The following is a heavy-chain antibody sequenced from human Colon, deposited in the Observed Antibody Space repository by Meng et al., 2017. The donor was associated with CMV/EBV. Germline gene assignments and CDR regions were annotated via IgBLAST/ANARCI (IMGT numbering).Heavy chain of an antibody. V-gene: IGHV3-11*05. CDR3: ASQRESSNNYFYK. D-gene: IGHD2-2*01. J-gene: IGHJ4*02. CDR1: GFIFSEYH. Sequence: VQRVESGGGLVKPGESLRLSCAASGFIFSEYHMNWIRLTPGKGLEWISYISTGSTYTNYADSVKGRFAISRDNTKNSLYLQMNSLTAEDTAIYYCASQRESSNNYFYKWSQGILVTVSS. CDR2: ISTGSTYT.